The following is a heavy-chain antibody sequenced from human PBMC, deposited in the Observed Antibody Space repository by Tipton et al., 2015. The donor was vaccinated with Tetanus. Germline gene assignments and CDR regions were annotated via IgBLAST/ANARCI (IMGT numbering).Heavy chain of an antibody. Sequence: TLSLTCTVSGGSINSPDYSWGWIRQPPGKGLEWIGYIYQSGSTSSNPSLAPRVTITADKSKNQFFLNLRSVTAADTAVYYCARDRGQQFVSDWFDPWGQGTLVTVSS. D-gene: IGHD6-6*01. CDR3: ARDRGQQFVSDWFDP. V-gene: IGHV4-30-2*01. CDR2: IYQSGST. CDR1: GGSINSPDYS. J-gene: IGHJ5*02.